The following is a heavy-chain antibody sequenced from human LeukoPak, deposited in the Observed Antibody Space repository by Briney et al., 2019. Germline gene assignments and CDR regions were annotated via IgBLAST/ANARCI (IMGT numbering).Heavy chain of an antibody. Sequence: PGGSLRLSCVTSGFTFTNAWVTWVRQAPGRGLEWVASINGDGGEIHYVDSVKGRFTISRDNAKNSLYLQMNSLTAEDTAVHYCVRAYDPWGQGTLVTVSS. J-gene: IGHJ5*02. CDR1: GFTFTNAW. CDR2: INGDGGEI. V-gene: IGHV3-7*04. CDR3: VRAYDP.